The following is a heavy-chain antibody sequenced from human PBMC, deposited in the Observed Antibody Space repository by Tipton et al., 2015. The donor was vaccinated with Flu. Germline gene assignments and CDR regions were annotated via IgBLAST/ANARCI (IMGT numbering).Heavy chain of an antibody. V-gene: IGHV3-23*01. D-gene: IGHD3-10*01. CDR3: AKWRQGDGSQSGRGAFDI. CDR1: GFTFSTYD. J-gene: IGHJ3*02. Sequence: SLRLSCAASGFTFSTYDISWVRQAPGKGLEWGSAISGSGDYTYYADFMKGRFTISRDNFNSMVYLQMNSLRDEDTAVYYCAKWRQGDGSQSGRGAFDIWGQGTMVTVSS. CDR2: ISGSGDYT.